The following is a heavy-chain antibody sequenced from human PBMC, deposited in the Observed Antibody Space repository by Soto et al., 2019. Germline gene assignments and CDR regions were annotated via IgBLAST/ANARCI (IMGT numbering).Heavy chain of an antibody. CDR3: ARRITIFPPYDAFDI. D-gene: IGHD3-3*01. V-gene: IGHV3-66*01. CDR2: IYSGGST. J-gene: IGHJ3*02. Sequence: PGGSLSLSCAASGFTSSNYAMSWVRQAPGKGLEWVSVIYSGGSTYYADSVKGRFTISRDNSKNTLYLQMNSLRAEDTAVYYCARRITIFPPYDAFDIWGQGTMVTVSS. CDR1: GFTSSNYA.